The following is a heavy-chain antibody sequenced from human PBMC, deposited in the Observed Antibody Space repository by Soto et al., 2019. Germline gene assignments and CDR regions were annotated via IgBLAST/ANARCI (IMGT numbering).Heavy chain of an antibody. V-gene: IGHV3-74*01. Sequence: GWSLRLSCASSVFTFISYWMHWVRQAPGKGLVWVSRINSDGSSTSYADSVKGRFTISRDNAKNTLYLQMNSLRAEDTAVYYCARDRDIVVVPAAGGYYYYGMDVWGQGTTVTVSS. CDR3: ARDRDIVVVPAAGGYYYYGMDV. CDR1: VFTFISYW. D-gene: IGHD2-2*01. J-gene: IGHJ6*02. CDR2: INSDGSST.